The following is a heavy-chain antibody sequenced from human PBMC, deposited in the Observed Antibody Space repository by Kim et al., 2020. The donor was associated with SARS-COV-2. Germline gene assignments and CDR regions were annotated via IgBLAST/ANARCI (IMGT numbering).Heavy chain of an antibody. CDR3: AKSIGSGSYHPGYYYGMDV. V-gene: IGHV3-43*01. J-gene: IGHJ6*02. CDR1: GFTFDDYT. D-gene: IGHD1-26*01. Sequence: GGSLRLSCAASGFTFDDYTMHWVRQAPGKGLEWVSLISWDGGSTYYVDSVKGRFTISRDNSKNSLYLQMNSLRTEDTALYYCAKSIGSGSYHPGYYYGMDVWGQGTTVTVYS. CDR2: ISWDGGST.